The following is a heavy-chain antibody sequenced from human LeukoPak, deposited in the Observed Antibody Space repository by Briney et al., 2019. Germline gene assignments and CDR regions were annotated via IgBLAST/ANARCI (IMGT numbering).Heavy chain of an antibody. J-gene: IGHJ4*02. Sequence: SETLSLTCTVSGGSISTSNYYWGWIRQPPGKGLEWIGNIFYSGSTYYSPSLRSRVTISLDTSRNQFSLKLNSVTAADTAVYYCAKGALPDYWGQGTLVTVSS. V-gene: IGHV4-39*07. CDR3: AKGALPDY. CDR1: GGSISTSNYY. CDR2: IFYSGST.